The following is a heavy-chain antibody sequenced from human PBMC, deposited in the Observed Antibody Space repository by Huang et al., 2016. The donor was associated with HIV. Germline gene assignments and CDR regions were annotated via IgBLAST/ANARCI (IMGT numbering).Heavy chain of an antibody. CDR3: ATLTGLPRTDY. CDR2: ISPTSTYI. Sequence: EVQLVESGGGLVKPGGSLRLSWSASGFTFSSYTFNWARQAQGKGLELVSTISPTSTYIDYADSVKGRFSISRDNANNSLSLQMNSLRVEDSAIYYCATLTGLPRTDYWGQGALVTVSS. V-gene: IGHV3-21*02. CDR1: GFTFSSYT. D-gene: IGHD3-9*01. J-gene: IGHJ4*02.